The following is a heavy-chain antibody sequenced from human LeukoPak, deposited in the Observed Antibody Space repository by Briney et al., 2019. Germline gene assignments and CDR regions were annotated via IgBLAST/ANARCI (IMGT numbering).Heavy chain of an antibody. CDR2: IYYSGST. CDR3: ARGHYDFWSGYPTNDY. CDR1: GGSISSYY. D-gene: IGHD3-3*01. Sequence: PSETLSLTCTVSGGSISSYYGSWIRQPPGRGLEWIGYIYYSGSTNYNPSLKSRVTISVDTSKNQFSLKLSSVTAADPAVYYCARGHYDFWSGYPTNDYWGQGTLVTVSS. J-gene: IGHJ4*02. V-gene: IGHV4-59*01.